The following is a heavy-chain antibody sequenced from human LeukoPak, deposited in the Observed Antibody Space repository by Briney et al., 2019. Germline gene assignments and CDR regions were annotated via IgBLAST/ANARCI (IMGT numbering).Heavy chain of an antibody. CDR1: GYTFTGYY. Sequence: ASVKVSCKASGYTFTGYYMHWVRQAPGQGLEWMGWINPNSGGTNYAQKFQGRVTMTRATSISTAYMELSRLRSDDTAVYYCARDPYYYDSSGYYYYWGQGTLVTVSS. CDR3: ARDPYYYDSSGYYYY. CDR2: INPNSGGT. J-gene: IGHJ4*02. V-gene: IGHV1-2*02. D-gene: IGHD3-22*01.